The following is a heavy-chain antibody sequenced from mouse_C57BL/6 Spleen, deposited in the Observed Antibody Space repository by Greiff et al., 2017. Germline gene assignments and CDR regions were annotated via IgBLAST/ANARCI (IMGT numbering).Heavy chain of an antibody. V-gene: IGHV1-50*01. D-gene: IGHD4-1*01. CDR3: ARSNWDLWYFDV. CDR2: IDPSDSYT. CDR1: GYTFTSYW. J-gene: IGHJ1*03. Sequence: QVQLQQPGAELVKPGASVKLSCKASGYTFTSYWMQWVKQRPGQGLEWIGEIDPSDSYTNYNQKFKGKATLTVDTSSSTAYMQLSSLTSEDSAVYYCARSNWDLWYFDVWGTGTTVTVSS.